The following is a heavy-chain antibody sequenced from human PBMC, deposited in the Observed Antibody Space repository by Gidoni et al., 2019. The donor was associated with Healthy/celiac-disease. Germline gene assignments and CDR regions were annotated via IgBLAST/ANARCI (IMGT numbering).Heavy chain of an antibody. D-gene: IGHD2-21*01. Sequence: EVQLVQSGAEVKQPGESLKISCTGSGYSVTSYWIGWVCQMPGKGLEWVGIIDPGDSDTRYSPSFQGQVSISADKSISTAYLQWSSLKASDTAMYYCARRWGLGPDDAFDIWGQGTMVTVSS. V-gene: IGHV5-51*01. CDR1: GYSVTSYW. CDR3: ARRWGLGPDDAFDI. J-gene: IGHJ3*02. CDR2: IDPGDSDT.